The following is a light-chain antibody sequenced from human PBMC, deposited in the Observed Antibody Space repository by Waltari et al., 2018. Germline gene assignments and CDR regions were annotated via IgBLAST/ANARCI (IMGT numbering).Light chain of an antibody. Sequence: DIQITQSPSTLSASVGDRVTITCRASQSISTWLAWYQQKPGKAPKLLVYKASLLESGVPLRVSGSGSGTEFTLTISGLQPDDSATYYCQQFHNSWTFGQGTKVEIK. CDR1: QSISTW. CDR3: QQFHNSWT. J-gene: IGKJ1*01. CDR2: KAS. V-gene: IGKV1-5*03.